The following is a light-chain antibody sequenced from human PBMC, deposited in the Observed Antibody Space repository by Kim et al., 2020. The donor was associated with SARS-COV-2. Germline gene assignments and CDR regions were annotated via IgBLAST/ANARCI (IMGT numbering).Light chain of an antibody. V-gene: IGLV6-57*01. CDR2: EDN. J-gene: IGLJ3*02. Sequence: KTVTISCTRSSGSIASNYVQWYQQRPGSSPTTVIYEDNQRPSGVPDRFSGSIDSSSNSASLTISGLKTGDEADYYCQSYDSSNQGVFGGGTQLTVL. CDR3: QSYDSSNQGV. CDR1: SGSIASNY.